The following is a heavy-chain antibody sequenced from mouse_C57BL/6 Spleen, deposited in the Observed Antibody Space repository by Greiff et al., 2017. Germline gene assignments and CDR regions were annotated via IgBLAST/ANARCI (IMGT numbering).Heavy chain of an antibody. CDR2: INPSSGYT. J-gene: IGHJ4*01. Sequence: QVQLQQSGAELARPGASVKMSCKASGYTFTSYTMHWVKQRPGQGLEWIGYINPSSGYTKYNQKFKDKATLTADKSSSTAYMQLSSLTSEDSAVYYCAREGSGYEAMDYWGQGTSVTVSS. V-gene: IGHV1-4*01. CDR1: GYTFTSYT. CDR3: AREGSGYEAMDY. D-gene: IGHD3-2*02.